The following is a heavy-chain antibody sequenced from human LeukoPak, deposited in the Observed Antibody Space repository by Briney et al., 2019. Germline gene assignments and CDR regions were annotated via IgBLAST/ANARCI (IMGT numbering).Heavy chain of an antibody. CDR2: ISSSGSTI. Sequence: GGSLRLSCAASGFTFSSYEMNWVRQAPGKGLEWVSYISSSGSTIYYADSVKGRFTISRDNAKNSLYLQMNSLRAEDTAVYYCARGPADKFDYWGQGTLVTVSS. J-gene: IGHJ4*02. CDR3: ARGPADKFDY. CDR1: GFTFSSYE. V-gene: IGHV3-48*03. D-gene: IGHD3-22*01.